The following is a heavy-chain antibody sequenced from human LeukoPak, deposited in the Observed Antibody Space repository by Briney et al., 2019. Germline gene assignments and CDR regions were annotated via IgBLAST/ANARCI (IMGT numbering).Heavy chain of an antibody. D-gene: IGHD2-2*01. CDR1: GFTFSSYS. J-gene: IGHJ6*03. V-gene: IGHV3-21*01. Sequence: GGSLRLSCAASGFTFSSYSMNWVRQAPGKGLEWVSSISSSSSYIYYADSVKGRFTISRDNAKNSLYLQMNSLRAEDTAVYYCARRGYCSSTSCYWDYSYYMDVWGKGTTVTISS. CDR3: ARRGYCSSTSCYWDYSYYMDV. CDR2: ISSSSSYI.